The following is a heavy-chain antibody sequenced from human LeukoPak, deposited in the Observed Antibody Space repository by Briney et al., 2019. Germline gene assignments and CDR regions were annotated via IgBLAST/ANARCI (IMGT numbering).Heavy chain of an antibody. Sequence: ASVKVSCKASGYTFTSYYMHWVRQAPGQGLEWMGIINPSGGSTSYAQKFQGRVTMTRDTSTSTVYMELSSLRSEATAVYYCARAAYYYDSSGNTNWFDPWGQGTLVTVSS. CDR2: INPSGGST. D-gene: IGHD3-22*01. V-gene: IGHV1-46*01. J-gene: IGHJ5*02. CDR3: ARAAYYYDSSGNTNWFDP. CDR1: GYTFTSYY.